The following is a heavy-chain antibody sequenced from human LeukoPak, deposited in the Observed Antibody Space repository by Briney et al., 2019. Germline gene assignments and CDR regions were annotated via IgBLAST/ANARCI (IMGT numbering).Heavy chain of an antibody. CDR3: AKGEMATTPRYFDY. CDR2: ISGSGGST. Sequence: PGGSLRLSCTASGFTFRSYAMSWVRQAPGKGLEWVSAISGSGGSTYYADSVKGRFTISRDNSKNTLYLQMNSLRAEDTAVYYCAKGEMATTPRYFDYWGQGTLVTVSS. D-gene: IGHD5-12*01. V-gene: IGHV3-23*01. J-gene: IGHJ4*02. CDR1: GFTFRSYA.